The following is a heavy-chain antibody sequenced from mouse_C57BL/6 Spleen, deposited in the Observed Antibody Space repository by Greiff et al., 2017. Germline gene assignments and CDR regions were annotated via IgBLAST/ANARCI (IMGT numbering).Heavy chain of an antibody. CDR1: GYTFTSYW. V-gene: IGHV1-52*01. J-gene: IGHJ1*03. Sequence: VQLQQPGAELVRPGSSVKLSCKASGYTFTSYWMHWVKQRPIQGLEWIGNIDPSDSETHYNQKFKDKATLTVDKSSSTAYMQLSSLTSEDSAVYYCARLPYGYDVGWYFDVWGTGTTVTVSS. CDR3: ARLPYGYDVGWYFDV. CDR2: IDPSDSET. D-gene: IGHD2-2*01.